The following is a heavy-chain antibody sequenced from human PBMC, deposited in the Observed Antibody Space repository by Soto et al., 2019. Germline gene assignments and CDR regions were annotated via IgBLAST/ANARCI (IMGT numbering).Heavy chain of an antibody. Sequence: QVQLQESGPGLVKPSETLSLTCTVSGDSISSYYWSWIRQPLGKGLEWIGYIYYSGSTNHNPSLKSRVTMSIDTSKNQFSLKLSSVTAADTAVYYCARDRDRNWLDPWGQGTLVTVSS. CDR2: IYYSGST. CDR1: GDSISSYY. J-gene: IGHJ5*02. CDR3: ARDRDRNWLDP. V-gene: IGHV4-59*01.